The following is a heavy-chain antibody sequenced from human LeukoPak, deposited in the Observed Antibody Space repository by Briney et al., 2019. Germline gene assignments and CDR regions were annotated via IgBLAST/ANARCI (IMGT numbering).Heavy chain of an antibody. Sequence: GGSLRLSCAASGFTFDDYGMSWVRQAPGKGLEWVSGINWNGGSTGYADSVKGRFTISRDNAKNSLYLQMNSLRAEDTALYYCARVPLQCELQYYFDYWGQGTLVTVSS. CDR3: ARVPLQCELQYYFDY. V-gene: IGHV3-20*04. CDR1: GFTFDDYG. D-gene: IGHD1-26*01. J-gene: IGHJ4*02. CDR2: INWNGGST.